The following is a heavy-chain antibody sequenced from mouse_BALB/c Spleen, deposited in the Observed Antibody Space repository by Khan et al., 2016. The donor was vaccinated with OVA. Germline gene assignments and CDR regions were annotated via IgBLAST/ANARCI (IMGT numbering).Heavy chain of an antibody. CDR1: GFTFSNYA. V-gene: IGHV5-6-5*01. Sequence: EVELVESGGGLVKPGGSLKLSCAASGFTFSNYAMSWVRQSPEKRLEWVASFGSGDSTYYLDSVKGRFTISRDNARNILYLQMSSLRSEDTAMYYCARDYWFAYWGQGTLVTVSA. J-gene: IGHJ3*01. CDR2: FGSGDST. CDR3: ARDYWFAY.